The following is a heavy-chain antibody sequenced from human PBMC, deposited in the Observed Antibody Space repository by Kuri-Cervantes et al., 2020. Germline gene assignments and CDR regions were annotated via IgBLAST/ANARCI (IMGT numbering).Heavy chain of an antibody. V-gene: IGHV3-30-3*01. CDR1: GFTFSSYA. D-gene: IGHD5-24*01. CDR2: ISYDGSNK. CDR3: ARDGGRLQSQYYFDY. Sequence: LSLTCAASGFTFSSYAMHWVRQAPGKGLEWVAVISYDGSNKYYADSVKGRFTISRDNSKNTLYLQMNSLRAEDTAVYYCARDGGRLQSQYYFDYWGQGTLVTVSS. J-gene: IGHJ4*02.